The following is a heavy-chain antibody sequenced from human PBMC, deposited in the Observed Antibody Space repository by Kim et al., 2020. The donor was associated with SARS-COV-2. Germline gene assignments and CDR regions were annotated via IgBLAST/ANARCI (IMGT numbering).Heavy chain of an antibody. CDR1: GFTFNNYV. CDR2: ISGSGDNT. Sequence: GGSLRLSCAASGFTFNNYVMNWVRQAPGKGLEWVSTISGSGDNTYYADSVKGRFTISRDNSKHTLYLQMNSLRGEDSAIYFCAKGDSAYDYSDSWGQGTLVTVSS. V-gene: IGHV3-23*01. CDR3: AKGDSAYDYSDS. J-gene: IGHJ5*01. D-gene: IGHD4-4*01.